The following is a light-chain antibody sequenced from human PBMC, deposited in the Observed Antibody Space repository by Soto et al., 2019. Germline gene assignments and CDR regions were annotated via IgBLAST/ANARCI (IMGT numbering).Light chain of an antibody. Sequence: NFMLTPPNSVSESPGKTVTISCTRSSGSIASNYVQWYQQRPGSAPTTVISEDNQRPSGVTDRFSVSIDSSSNSASLTISGLKTEDEADYYCQSYDSSNHVVFGGGTKVTVL. CDR2: EDN. CDR1: SGSIASNY. J-gene: IGLJ2*01. V-gene: IGLV6-57*04. CDR3: QSYDSSNHVV.